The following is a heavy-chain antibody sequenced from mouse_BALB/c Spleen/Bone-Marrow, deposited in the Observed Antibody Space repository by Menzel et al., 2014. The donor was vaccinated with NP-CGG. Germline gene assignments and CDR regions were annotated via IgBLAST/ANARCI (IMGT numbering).Heavy chain of an antibody. V-gene: IGHV14-4*02. CDR2: IDPENGDT. CDR1: GFNIKDYY. CDR3: IARDYRYEGYAMDY. J-gene: IGHJ4*01. D-gene: IGHD2-14*01. Sequence: VQLKQSGAGLVWSGASVKLSCTASGFNIKDYYMHWVKQRPEQGLEWIGWIDPENGDTEYAPRFQGRATMTADTSSNTAYLQLSSLTSEDTAVYYCIARDYRYEGYAMDYWGQGTSVTVSS.